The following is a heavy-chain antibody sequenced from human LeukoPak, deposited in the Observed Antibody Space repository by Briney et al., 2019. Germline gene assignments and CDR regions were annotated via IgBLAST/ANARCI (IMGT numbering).Heavy chain of an antibody. V-gene: IGHV1-2*02. Sequence: ASVTVSCKASGYTFTGYYMHWVRQAPGQGLEWMGWINPNSGGTNYAQKFQGRVTMTRDTSISTAYMELSRLRSDDTAVYYCARDYNYYDSSGYLDYWGQGTLVTVSS. CDR2: INPNSGGT. CDR1: GYTFTGYY. CDR3: ARDYNYYDSSGYLDY. D-gene: IGHD3-22*01. J-gene: IGHJ4*02.